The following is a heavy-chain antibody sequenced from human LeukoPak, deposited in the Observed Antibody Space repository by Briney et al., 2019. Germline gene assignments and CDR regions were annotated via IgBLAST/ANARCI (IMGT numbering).Heavy chain of an antibody. CDR1: GFTFSSYG. Sequence: GGSLRLSCAASGFTFSSYGMHRVRQAPGKGLEWVAVIWYDGSNKYYADSVKGRFTISRDNSKNTLYLQMNSLRAEDTAVYYCARDPNYGDYLGYWGQGTLVTVSS. J-gene: IGHJ4*02. D-gene: IGHD4-17*01. V-gene: IGHV3-33*01. CDR3: ARDPNYGDYLGY. CDR2: IWYDGSNK.